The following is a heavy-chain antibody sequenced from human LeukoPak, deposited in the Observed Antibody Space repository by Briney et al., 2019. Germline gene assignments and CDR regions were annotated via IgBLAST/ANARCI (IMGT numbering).Heavy chain of an antibody. J-gene: IGHJ4*02. D-gene: IGHD6-13*01. CDR1: GYTFTSYA. CDR2: INAGNGNT. CDR3: ARGLGSSSWYDY. V-gene: IGHV1-3*01. Sequence: ASVTVSCKASGYTFTSYAMHWVRQAPGQRLEWMGWINAGNGNTKYSQKFQGRVTITRDTSASTAYMELSSLRSEDTAVYYCARGLGSSSWYDYWGQGTLVTVSS.